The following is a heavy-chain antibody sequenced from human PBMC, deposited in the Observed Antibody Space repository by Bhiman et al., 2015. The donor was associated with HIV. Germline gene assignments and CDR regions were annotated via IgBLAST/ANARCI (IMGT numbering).Heavy chain of an antibody. CDR3: AKDGIFAFLGSGSYFFDY. J-gene: IGHJ4*02. Sequence: EVQLLESGGGLVQPGGSLRLSCAASGFTFSSYAMSWVRQAPGKGLEWVSTISGSGGSTYYADSVKGRFTISRDNSKNTLYLQMNSLRAEDTAVYYCAKDGIFAFLGSGSYFFDYWGQGTLVTVSS. CDR2: ISGSGGST. CDR1: GFTFSSYA. V-gene: IGHV3-23*01. D-gene: IGHD3-10*01.